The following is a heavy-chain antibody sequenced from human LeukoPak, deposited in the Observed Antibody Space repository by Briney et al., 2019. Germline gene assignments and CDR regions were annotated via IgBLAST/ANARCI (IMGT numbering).Heavy chain of an antibody. CDR1: GYSFTSYW. D-gene: IGHD3-3*01. CDR3: ARGYYAFWSGYYKVNWFAP. Sequence: GESLKISCKGSGYSFTSYWIGWVRQMPGKGLEWMGIIYPGDSDTRYSPSFQGQVTISADKSISTAYLQWSSLKASDTAMYYCARGYYAFWSGYYKVNWFAPWGQGTLVTVSS. J-gene: IGHJ5*02. V-gene: IGHV5-51*01. CDR2: IYPGDSDT.